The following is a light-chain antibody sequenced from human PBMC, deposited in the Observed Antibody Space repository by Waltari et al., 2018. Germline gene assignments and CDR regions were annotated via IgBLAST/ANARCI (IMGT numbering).Light chain of an antibody. CDR2: KVS. J-gene: IGKJ1*01. V-gene: IGKV2-30*01. Sequence: DVAMTQSPLSLPVTLGQPASISCRSSQGLVSSDGNTYFNWFQQRPGQAPMRLLYKVSXRDSGVPDXXSGSGSGXDXTLRISRXXAEDVGVYYCMQGTHWPWTFGQGTKVEIK. CDR1: QGLVSSDGNTY. CDR3: MQGTHWPWT.